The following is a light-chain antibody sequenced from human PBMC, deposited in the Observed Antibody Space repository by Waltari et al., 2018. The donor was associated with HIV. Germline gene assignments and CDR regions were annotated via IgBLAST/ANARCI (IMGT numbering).Light chain of an antibody. CDR1: STIETTTYKY. Sequence: QSALTQPRSVSGSPGQSVTISCTGTSTIETTTYKYFPWYQLQPGQAPRRIIYDVTERPSGVPDRFSGSKSGNTTSLTISGLQADDEADYYCCSSAGTYTLVMFGGGTKVTVL. CDR2: DVT. CDR3: CSSAGTYTLVM. V-gene: IGLV2-11*01. J-gene: IGLJ3*02.